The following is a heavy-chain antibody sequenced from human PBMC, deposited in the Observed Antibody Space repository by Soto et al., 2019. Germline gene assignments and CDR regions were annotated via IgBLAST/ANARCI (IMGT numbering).Heavy chain of an antibody. Sequence: SETLSLTCTVSGGSISSGDYYWSWIRQPPGKGLEWIGYIYYSGSTYYNPSLKSRVTISVDTSKNQFSLKLSSVTAADTAVYYCAMGIFGVVRTLDYWGQGTLVTVSS. CDR2: IYYSGST. J-gene: IGHJ4*02. D-gene: IGHD3-3*01. CDR1: GGSISSGDYY. CDR3: AMGIFGVVRTLDY. V-gene: IGHV4-30-4*01.